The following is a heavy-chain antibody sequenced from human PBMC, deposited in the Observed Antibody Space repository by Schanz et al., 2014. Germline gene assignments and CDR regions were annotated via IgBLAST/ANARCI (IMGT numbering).Heavy chain of an antibody. CDR1: GFAFSSHD. CDR3: ARGPIPIQGVPMDF. J-gene: IGHJ4*02. D-gene: IGHD3-10*01. CDR2: IGYDGSEK. V-gene: IGHV3-33*08. Sequence: VQLVESGGGLVQPGGSLRLSCVASGFAFSSHDMHWVRQAPGKGLEWVANIGYDGSEKYYVDSVKGRFTISRDNSKDTLYLQMSGLTPEDTAVYYCARGPIPIQGVPMDFWGQGTLVTVSS.